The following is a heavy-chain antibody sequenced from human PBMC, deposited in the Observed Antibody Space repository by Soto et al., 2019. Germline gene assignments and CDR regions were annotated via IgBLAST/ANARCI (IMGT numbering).Heavy chain of an antibody. V-gene: IGHV4-59*08. CDR2: IYYSGST. CDR1: GGSISSYY. J-gene: IGHJ6*03. CDR3: ARLIGYDLYYYYYYMDV. Sequence: PSETLSLTCTVSGGSISSYYWSWIRQPPGKGLEWIGYIYYSGSTNYNPSLKSRVTISVDTSKNQFSLKLSPVTAADTAVYYCARLIGYDLYYYYYYMDVWGKGTTVTVSS. D-gene: IGHD5-12*01.